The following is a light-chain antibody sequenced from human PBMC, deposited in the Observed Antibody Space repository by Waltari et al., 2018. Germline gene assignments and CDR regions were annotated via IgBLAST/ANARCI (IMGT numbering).Light chain of an antibody. CDR2: QVS. V-gene: IGKV2-30*02. J-gene: IGKJ4*01. CDR3: QQLNSYPLT. CDR1: QSLVHSNGNTY. Sequence: DVVMTQSPLSLPITPGQPASISCRSSQSLVHSNGNTYLSWYQQKPGQPQRLLIYQVSNRYSGVPDRFSGSGAGTEFTLTISSLQPEDFATYYCQQLNSYPLTFGGGTKVEIK.